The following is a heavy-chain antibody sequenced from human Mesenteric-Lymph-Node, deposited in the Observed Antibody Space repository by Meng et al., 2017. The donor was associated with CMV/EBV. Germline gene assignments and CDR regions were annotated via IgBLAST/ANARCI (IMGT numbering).Heavy chain of an antibody. CDR1: GFTFSSYA. CDR2: ISGSGGST. J-gene: IGHJ4*02. Sequence: GGSLRLSCAASGFTFSSYAMSWVRQAPGKGLEWVSAISGSGGSTYYADSVKGRFTISRDNSKNTLYLQMNSLRAEDTAVYYCVKDLSDIVLVPAALGRRRALGSHFDYWGQGTLVTVSS. V-gene: IGHV3-23*01. CDR3: VKDLSDIVLVPAALGRRRALGSHFDY. D-gene: IGHD2-2*01.